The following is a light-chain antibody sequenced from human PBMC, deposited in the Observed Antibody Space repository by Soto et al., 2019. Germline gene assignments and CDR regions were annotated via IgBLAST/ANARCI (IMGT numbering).Light chain of an antibody. V-gene: IGKV3-20*01. CDR2: GES. Sequence: EIVLTQSPGTLSLFPGERATLSCRASQSISSSYLAWYQQKPGQAPRLLIHGESNRATGVPDRFSGAGSGTDFTLTISRLEPEDFAVYYCHQYGSAPAWTFGQGTKVEIK. CDR1: QSISSSY. J-gene: IGKJ1*01. CDR3: HQYGSAPAWT.